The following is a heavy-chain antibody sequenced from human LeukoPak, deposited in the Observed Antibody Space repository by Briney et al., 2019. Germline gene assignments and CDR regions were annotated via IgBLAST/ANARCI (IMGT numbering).Heavy chain of an antibody. D-gene: IGHD6-25*01. CDR2: ISAYNGNT. CDR1: GYTFTSYG. J-gene: IGHJ2*01. V-gene: IGHV1-18*01. CDR3: ARPAAIGPPDWYFDL. Sequence: ASVKVSCKASGYTFTSYGISWVRQAPGQGLEWMGWISAYNGNTNYAQKLQGRVTITTDESTSTAYMELSSLRSEDTAVYYCARPAAIGPPDWYFDLWGRGTLVTVSS.